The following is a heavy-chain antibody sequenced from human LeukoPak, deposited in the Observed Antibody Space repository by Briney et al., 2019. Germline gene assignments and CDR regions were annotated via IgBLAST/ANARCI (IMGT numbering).Heavy chain of an antibody. CDR1: GFTFSSYA. J-gene: IGHJ4*02. D-gene: IGHD1-26*01. V-gene: IGHV3-23*01. Sequence: GGSLRLSCAASGFTFSSYAMSWVRQAPGKGLEWVSAISGSGGSTYYADSVKGRFTISRDNSKNSLYLQMNSLRAEDTAVYYCAKCPNWELLADYWGQGTLVTVSS. CDR2: ISGSGGST. CDR3: AKCPNWELLADY.